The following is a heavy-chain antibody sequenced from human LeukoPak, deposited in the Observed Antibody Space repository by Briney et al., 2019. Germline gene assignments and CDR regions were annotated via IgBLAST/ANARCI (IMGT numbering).Heavy chain of an antibody. CDR2: ISGSGGST. CDR1: GFTFSSYS. V-gene: IGHV3-23*01. CDR3: AKDLYYYDSSGYYAPSEIDY. Sequence: PGGSLRLSCAASGFTFSSYSMNWVRQAPGKGLEWVSAISGSGGSTYYADSVKGRFTISRDNSKNTLYLQMNSLRAEDTAVYYCAKDLYYYDSSGYYAPSEIDYWGQGTLVTVSS. D-gene: IGHD3-22*01. J-gene: IGHJ4*02.